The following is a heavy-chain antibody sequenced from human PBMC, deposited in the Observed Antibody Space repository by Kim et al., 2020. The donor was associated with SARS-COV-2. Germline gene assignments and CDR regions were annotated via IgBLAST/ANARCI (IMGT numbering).Heavy chain of an antibody. J-gene: IGHJ4*02. Sequence: GGSLRLSCAASGFTFSSYGMHWVRQAPGKGLEWVAVISYDGSNKYYADSVKGRFTISRDNSKNTLYLQMNSLRAEDTAVYYCAKDQAGPIFWHSREGIDYWGQGTLVTVSS. CDR3: AKDQAGPIFWHSREGIDY. CDR1: GFTFSSYG. D-gene: IGHD3-9*01. CDR2: ISYDGSNK. V-gene: IGHV3-30*18.